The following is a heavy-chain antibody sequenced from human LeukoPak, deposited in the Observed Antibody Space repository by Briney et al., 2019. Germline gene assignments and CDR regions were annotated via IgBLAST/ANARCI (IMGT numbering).Heavy chain of an antibody. D-gene: IGHD6-25*01. Sequence: ASVTVSCKASSYTFTNYAFTWVRQAPGQGLEGMGWISAYNGNTNYAQTLQGRVTMTTDTVTSTAYMELRSLRSDDTAIYYCARSAGYFYYYMDVWGKGTTVTISS. CDR1: SYTFTNYA. J-gene: IGHJ6*03. CDR3: ARSAGYFYYYMDV. CDR2: ISAYNGNT. V-gene: IGHV1-18*01.